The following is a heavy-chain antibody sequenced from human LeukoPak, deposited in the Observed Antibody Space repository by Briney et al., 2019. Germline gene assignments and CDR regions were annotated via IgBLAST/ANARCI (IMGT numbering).Heavy chain of an antibody. J-gene: IGHJ4*02. V-gene: IGHV4-59*01. CDR2: IYYSGST. D-gene: IGHD6-19*01. CDR3: ATLDSSGLFDY. CDR1: GGCISSYY. Sequence: SETLSLTCTVSGGCISSYYWSWIRQPPGKGLEWIGYIYYSGSTNYNPSLRSRVTISVDTSKNQFSLKLSSVTAADTAVYYCATLDSSGLFDYWGQGTLVTVSS.